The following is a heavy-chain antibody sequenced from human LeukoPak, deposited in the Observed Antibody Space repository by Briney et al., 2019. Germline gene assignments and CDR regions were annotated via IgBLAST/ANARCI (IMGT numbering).Heavy chain of an antibody. V-gene: IGHV3-53*01. CDR2: IYSGGST. D-gene: IGHD3-10*01. J-gene: IGHJ4*02. Sequence: PGGSLRLSCAASGFTVSSNYMSWVRQAPGKGLEWVSVIYSGGSTYYADSVKGRFTISRDNSKNTLYLQMNSLRAEDTAVYYCAREGGWSPYYYGSGSSSHFDYWGQGTLVTVSS. CDR3: AREGGWSPYYYGSGSSSHFDY. CDR1: GFTVSSNY.